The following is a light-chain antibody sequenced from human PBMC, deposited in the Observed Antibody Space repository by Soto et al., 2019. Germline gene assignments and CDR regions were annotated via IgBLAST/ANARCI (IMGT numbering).Light chain of an antibody. CDR3: QSYDSSLSGYV. J-gene: IGLJ1*01. CDR2: GNS. V-gene: IGLV1-40*01. Sequence: QSVLTQPPSVSGAPGQRVTISCTGSSSNIGAGYDVHWYQQLPGTAPKLHIYGNSNRPSGVPDRFSGSKSGPSASLAITGLQAEDEADYYCQSYDSSLSGYVFGTGTKV. CDR1: SSNIGAGYD.